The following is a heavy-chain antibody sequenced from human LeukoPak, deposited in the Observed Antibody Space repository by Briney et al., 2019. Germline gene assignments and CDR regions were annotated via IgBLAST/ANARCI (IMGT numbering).Heavy chain of an antibody. CDR3: AKDSPVLTY. CDR1: GFSLSSYG. J-gene: IGHJ4*02. Sequence: GGSLRLSGAASGFSLSSYGMTWVRQAPGKGLEWVSAISDSGDGTYYADSVKGRFTISRDSSKNTLYLQMSSLRAEDTAVYYCAKDSPVLTYWGQGTLVTVSS. CDR2: ISDSGDGT. V-gene: IGHV3-23*01.